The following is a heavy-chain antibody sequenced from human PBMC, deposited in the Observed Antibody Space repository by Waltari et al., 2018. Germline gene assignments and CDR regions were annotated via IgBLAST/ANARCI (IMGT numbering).Heavy chain of an antibody. D-gene: IGHD4-4*01. CDR3: ARGNSANYWTDWFDP. CDR2: IYSGGGT. J-gene: IGHJ5*02. CDR1: GFIVGSKC. Sequence: EVFLVESGGGLIQPGGSLRLSCAASGFIVGSKCMTWAGQAPGKGLEWVSIIYSGGGTYYTDSVKGRFTISRDNSRNTVYLQMNSLRAEDTAIYYCARGNSANYWTDWFDPWGQGTLVSVSS. V-gene: IGHV3-53*01.